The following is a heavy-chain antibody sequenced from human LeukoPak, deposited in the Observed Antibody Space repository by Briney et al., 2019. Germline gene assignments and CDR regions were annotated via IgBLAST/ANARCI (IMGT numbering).Heavy chain of an antibody. CDR3: AKAGDYDILTGPAPDY. V-gene: IGHV3-23*01. J-gene: IGHJ4*02. D-gene: IGHD3-9*01. CDR1: GFTFSSYA. CDR2: ISGSGGST. Sequence: GGSLRLPCAASGFTFSSYAMSWVRQAPGKGLEWVSAISGSGGSTYYADSVKGRFTISRDNSKNTLYLQMNSLRAEDTAVYYCAKAGDYDILTGPAPDYWGQGTLVTVSS.